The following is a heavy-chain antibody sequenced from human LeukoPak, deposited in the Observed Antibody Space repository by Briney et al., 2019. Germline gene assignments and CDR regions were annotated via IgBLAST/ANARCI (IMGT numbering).Heavy chain of an antibody. Sequence: SETLSLTRTVSGGSISGYYWNWIRQPPGKGLEWIGYIYYSGGTYYNPSLESRVTISVDTSKSQSSLKLSSVTAADTAVYYCARSSLYDGSGNPNYWGRGTLVTVSS. CDR1: GGSISGYY. CDR2: IYYSGGT. CDR3: ARSSLYDGSGNPNY. V-gene: IGHV4-59*08. D-gene: IGHD3-22*01. J-gene: IGHJ4*02.